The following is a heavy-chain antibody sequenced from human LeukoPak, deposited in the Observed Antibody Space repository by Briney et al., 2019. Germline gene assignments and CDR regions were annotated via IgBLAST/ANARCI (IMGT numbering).Heavy chain of an antibody. D-gene: IGHD3-16*01. CDR3: ARDQSGSGGHNNDAFDI. CDR1: GGSINNYY. CDR2: MYASGAT. V-gene: IGHV4-4*07. Sequence: SETLSLTCTVSGGSINNYYWSWIRQPAGKGLEWIGRMYASGATRYNPSFTSRVSMSADTSKNQLSLQLTSVTAADTAVYFCARDQSGSGGHNNDAFDIWGQGTMVTVSS. J-gene: IGHJ3*02.